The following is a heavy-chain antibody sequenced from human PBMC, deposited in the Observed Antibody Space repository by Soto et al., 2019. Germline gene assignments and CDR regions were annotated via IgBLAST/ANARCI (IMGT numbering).Heavy chain of an antibody. CDR1: GYTFTSYG. D-gene: IGHD5-18*01. CDR2: ISVYNDDT. CDR3: ARERVSYGTASAFDI. Sequence: ASVKVSCKASGYTFTSYGISWVRQAPGQGLEWMGWISVYNDDTKYAQNFQGRVTMTTDTSTSTAYMELRSLRSDDTAVYYCARERVSYGTASAFDIWGQGTMVTVS. V-gene: IGHV1-18*01. J-gene: IGHJ3*02.